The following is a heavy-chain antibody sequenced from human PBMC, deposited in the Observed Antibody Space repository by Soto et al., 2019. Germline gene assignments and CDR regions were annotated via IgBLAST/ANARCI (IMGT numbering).Heavy chain of an antibody. CDR2: IWSDGSNE. J-gene: IGHJ6*03. CDR3: ARERTFGDNKHNYMDV. D-gene: IGHD3-10*01. V-gene: IGHV3-33*01. CDR1: EFTFSRHG. Sequence: QVQLVESGGGVVQPGRSLRLSCAASEFTFSRHGMHWVRQAPGKGLQWVGVIWSDGSNEGYADSVKVRFIISRDNSKNILYLQMNSLRAEDTAVYYCARERTFGDNKHNYMDVWGTGITVTVSS.